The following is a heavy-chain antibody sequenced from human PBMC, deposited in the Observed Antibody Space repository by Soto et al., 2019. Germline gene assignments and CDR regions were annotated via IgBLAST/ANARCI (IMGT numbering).Heavy chain of an antibody. V-gene: IGHV4-59*01. CDR3: VRRVGLYYYYGMDV. Sequence: QVQLQESGPGLVKPSETLSLTCTVSGGSISSYYWSWIRQPPGKGLEWIGYIYYSGSTNYNPSLKSRVTISVDTSKNQFSLKLSSVTAADTAVYYCVRRVGLYYYYGMDVWGQGTTVTVSS. D-gene: IGHD1-26*01. J-gene: IGHJ6*02. CDR2: IYYSGST. CDR1: GGSISSYY.